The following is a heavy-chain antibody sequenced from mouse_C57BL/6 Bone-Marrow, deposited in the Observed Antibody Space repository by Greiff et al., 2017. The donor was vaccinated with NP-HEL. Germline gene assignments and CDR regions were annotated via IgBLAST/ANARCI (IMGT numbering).Heavy chain of an antibody. V-gene: IGHV1-80*01. CDR3: ARGAY. CDR2: IYPGDGDT. CDR1: GYEFSNYW. J-gene: IGHJ3*01. Sequence: VQLQQSGAELVKPGASVKISCKASGYEFSNYWMNWVKQRPGKGLEWLGQIYPGDGDTNYNGKFKDKATLTADNSSSTAYMQLSRLTSEDSAVYICARGAYWGQGTLVTVSA.